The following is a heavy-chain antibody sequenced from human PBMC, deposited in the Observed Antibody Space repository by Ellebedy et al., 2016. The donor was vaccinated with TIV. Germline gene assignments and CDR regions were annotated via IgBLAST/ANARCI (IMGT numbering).Heavy chain of an antibody. CDR2: KRCEGRKE. Sequence: GGSLRLSCVASGFSLSNYGMHWVRQAPGKGLAWVAFKRCEGRKEYNGDSVKGRFFISRDVSKNTLFLQMNRLRAEDTAMYYCTRETNPSPGTVAGTGFDCWGQGALVIVSS. CDR1: GFSLSNYG. J-gene: IGHJ4*02. CDR3: TRETNPSPGTVAGTGFDC. V-gene: IGHV3-30*02. D-gene: IGHD6-19*01.